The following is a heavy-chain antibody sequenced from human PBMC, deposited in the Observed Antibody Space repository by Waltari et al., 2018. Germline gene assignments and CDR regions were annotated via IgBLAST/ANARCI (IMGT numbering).Heavy chain of an antibody. CDR2: IWYDGSNK. CDR1: GFTFSSYG. V-gene: IGHV3-30*18. CDR3: AKVYRAAAGGTGAFDI. Sequence: VQLVESGGGVVQPGRSLRLSCAASGFTFSSYGMHWVRQAPGKGLEWVAVIWYDGSNKYYADPVKGRFTISRDNSKNTLYLQMNSLRAEDTAVYYCAKVYRAAAGGTGAFDIWGQGTMVTVSS. J-gene: IGHJ3*02. D-gene: IGHD6-13*01.